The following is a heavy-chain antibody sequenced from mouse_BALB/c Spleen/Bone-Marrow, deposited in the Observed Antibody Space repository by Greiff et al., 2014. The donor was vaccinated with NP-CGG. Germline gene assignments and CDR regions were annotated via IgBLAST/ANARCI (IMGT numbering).Heavy chain of an antibody. CDR1: GYTFTSYW. Sequence: QVQLQQSGAELVRPGASVKLSCKASGYTFTSYWINWVKQRPRQGLEWIGNIYPSDSYTNYNQKFKDKATLTVDKSSSTAYMQLSSPTSEDSAVYYCTTGTRFAYWGQGTLVTVSA. D-gene: IGHD4-1*01. V-gene: IGHV1-69*02. CDR2: IYPSDSYT. J-gene: IGHJ3*01. CDR3: TTGTRFAY.